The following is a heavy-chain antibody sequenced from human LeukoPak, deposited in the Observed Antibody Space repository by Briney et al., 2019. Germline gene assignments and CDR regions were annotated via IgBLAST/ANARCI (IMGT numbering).Heavy chain of an antibody. V-gene: IGHV3-21*01. J-gene: IGHJ4*02. Sequence: PGGSLRLSCVVSGFSFSSYSMNWVRQAPGKGLEWVSTISSGTGSYIYYADSVRGRFTISRDNAKNSLYLQMNSLRAEDTAVYYCARCSGVFGSSDHWGQGTLVTVSS. CDR1: GFSFSSYS. CDR3: ARCSGVFGSSDH. CDR2: ISSGTGSYI. D-gene: IGHD6-6*01.